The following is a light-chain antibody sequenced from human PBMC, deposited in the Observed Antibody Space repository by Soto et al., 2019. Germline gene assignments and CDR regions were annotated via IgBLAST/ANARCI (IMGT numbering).Light chain of an antibody. CDR1: QSGLYSSNNKNY. Sequence: DIVMTQSPDSLAVSLGERATINCKSSQSGLYSSNNKNYLAWYQQKPGQPPKLLIYWASTRESGVPDRFSGRGSRTDFTLTISSLQAEDVAVYYFQQYYSTPLTFGGGTKVEIK. V-gene: IGKV4-1*01. CDR2: WAS. CDR3: QQYYSTPLT. J-gene: IGKJ4*01.